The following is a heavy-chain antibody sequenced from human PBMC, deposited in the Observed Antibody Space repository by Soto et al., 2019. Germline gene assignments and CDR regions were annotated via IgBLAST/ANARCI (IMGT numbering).Heavy chain of an antibody. V-gene: IGHV4-59*01. CDR2: IYYSGST. J-gene: IGHJ4*02. Sequence: QVQLQESGPGLVKPSETLSLTCTVPGGSISSYYWSWIRQPPAKGLEWIGYIYYSGSTNYNPSLKSRVTISVDTSKNQFSLNLSSVTAADTAVYYCARDRISVTEGFDYWGQGTLVTVSS. CDR3: ARDRISVTEGFDY. CDR1: GGSISSYY. D-gene: IGHD6-19*01.